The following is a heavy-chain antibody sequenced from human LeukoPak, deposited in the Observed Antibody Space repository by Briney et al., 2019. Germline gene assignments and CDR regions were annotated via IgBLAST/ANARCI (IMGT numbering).Heavy chain of an antibody. CDR3: AKDRTVGASYWYFDL. CDR2: ISGSGGST. V-gene: IGHV3-23*01. Sequence: TGGSLRLSCAASGFTFSSYAMSWVRQAPGKGLEWVSGISGSGGSTYYADSVKGRFTISRDNSKSTLYLQMNTLRAEDTAIYYCAKDRTVGASYWYFDLWGRGTLVTVSS. D-gene: IGHD1-26*01. CDR1: GFTFSSYA. J-gene: IGHJ2*01.